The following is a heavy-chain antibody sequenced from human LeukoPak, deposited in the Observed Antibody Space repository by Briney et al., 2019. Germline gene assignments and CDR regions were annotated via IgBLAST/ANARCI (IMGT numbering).Heavy chain of an antibody. CDR2: SYASGRT. J-gene: IGHJ4*02. CDR1: GYSLSSGYF. Sequence: SETLSLTCTVSGYSLSSGYFQGWVRQAPGKGLEWIGSSYASGRTYYNPSLKSRVTISVDTSRNQFSLGVSCVTAADTAVYYCAREERDKSWYVVGDYWGQGTQVTDCS. CDR3: AREERDKSWYVVGDY. D-gene: IGHD6-13*01. V-gene: IGHV4-38-2*02.